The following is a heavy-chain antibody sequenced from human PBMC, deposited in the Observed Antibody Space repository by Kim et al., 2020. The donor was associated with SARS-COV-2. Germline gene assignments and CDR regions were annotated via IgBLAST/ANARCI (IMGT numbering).Heavy chain of an antibody. CDR1: GGTFSSFT. CDR2: IMPILDIA. Sequence: SVKVSCKASGGTFSSFTISWVRQAPGQGLEWMGRIMPILDIANYPHKHEGRVTITADKSTNTAYLELNSLRFEDTAVYFCAKKGQCSSSSCLDSWGHGTLVLVSS. CDR3: AKKGQCSSSSCLDS. D-gene: IGHD2-2*01. V-gene: IGHV1-69*02. J-gene: IGHJ5*01.